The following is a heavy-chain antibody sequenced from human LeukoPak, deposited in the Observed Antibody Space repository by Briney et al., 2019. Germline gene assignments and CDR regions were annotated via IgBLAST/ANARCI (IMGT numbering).Heavy chain of an antibody. CDR1: GYTFTSYG. CDR2: ISAYNGNT. D-gene: IGHD1-26*01. J-gene: IGHJ4*02. CDR3: ARGDGIGGIVDY. V-gene: IGHV1-18*01. Sequence: ASVKVSCKASGYTFTSYGISWVRQAPGQGLEWMGWISAYNGNTNYAQKLQGRVTMTTDTSTSTAYMELSNLRSEDTAVYYCARGDGIGGIVDYWGQGTLVTVSS.